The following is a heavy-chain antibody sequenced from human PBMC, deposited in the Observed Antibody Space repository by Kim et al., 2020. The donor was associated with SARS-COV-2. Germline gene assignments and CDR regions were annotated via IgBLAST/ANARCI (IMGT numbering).Heavy chain of an antibody. CDR3: AREPPIAVAGYNWFDP. D-gene: IGHD6-19*01. V-gene: IGHV1-69*13. CDR1: GGTFSSYA. Sequence: SVKVSCKASGGTFSSYAISWVRQAPGQGLEWMGGIIPIFGTANYAQKFQGRVTITADESTSTAYMELSSLRSEDTAVYYCAREPPIAVAGYNWFDPWGQGTLVTVSS. J-gene: IGHJ5*02. CDR2: IIPIFGTA.